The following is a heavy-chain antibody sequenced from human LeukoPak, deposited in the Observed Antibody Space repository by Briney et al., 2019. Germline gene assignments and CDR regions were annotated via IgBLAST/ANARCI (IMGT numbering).Heavy chain of an antibody. D-gene: IGHD2-2*01. CDR2: INPNPSGGST. Sequence: ASVKVSCKASGYTFTGYYMHWVRQAPGQGLEWVAIINPNPSGGSTSYAQKFQGRVTMTRDMSANTVYMELSCLRSEDTAVYYCAGAYCGSTRCYGGGFDPWGQGTLVTVSS. CDR3: AGAYCGSTRCYGGGFDP. V-gene: IGHV1-46*01. CDR1: GYTFTGYY. J-gene: IGHJ5*02.